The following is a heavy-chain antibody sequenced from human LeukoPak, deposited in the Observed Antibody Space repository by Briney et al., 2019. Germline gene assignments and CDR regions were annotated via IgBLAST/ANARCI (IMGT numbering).Heavy chain of an antibody. CDR3: ARDPYYYDSSGYSLIDY. J-gene: IGHJ4*02. D-gene: IGHD3-22*01. CDR1: GFTFSSYG. V-gene: IGHV3-30*03. CDR2: ISYDGSNK. Sequence: GGSLRLSCAASGFTFSSYGIHWVRQAPGKGLEGGAVISYDGSNKYYADSVKGRFTISRDNSKNTLYLQMNSLRAEDTAVYYCARDPYYYDSSGYSLIDYWGQGTLVTVSS.